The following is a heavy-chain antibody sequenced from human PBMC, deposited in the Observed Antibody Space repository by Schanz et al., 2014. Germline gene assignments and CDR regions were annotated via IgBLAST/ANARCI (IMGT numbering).Heavy chain of an antibody. CDR2: ISYHGSER. Sequence: QVQLVESGGGVVQPGGSLRLSCAASGFRLSTYGMHWVRQAPGKGLEWVAVISYHGSERYYADSVKGRFTISRDNSKNTLYLQMNSLRTEDTAVYFCAKSYDTSGYSGFDYWGQGTLVTVSS. V-gene: IGHV3-30*18. CDR1: GFRLSTYG. D-gene: IGHD3-22*01. J-gene: IGHJ4*02. CDR3: AKSYDTSGYSGFDY.